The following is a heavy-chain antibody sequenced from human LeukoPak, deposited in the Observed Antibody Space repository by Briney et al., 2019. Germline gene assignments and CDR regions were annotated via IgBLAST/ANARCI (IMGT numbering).Heavy chain of an antibody. Sequence: PGGSLRLSCAASGFIFNNYGLIWVRQAPGKGLEWISYITSSSSSTYYADSVKGRFTISRDNAKNSLYLQMNSLRAEDTAVYYCARVIGSYGDSAYWGQGTLVTVSS. D-gene: IGHD4-17*01. V-gene: IGHV3-48*04. CDR3: ARVIGSYGDSAY. CDR2: ITSSSSST. CDR1: GFIFNNYG. J-gene: IGHJ4*02.